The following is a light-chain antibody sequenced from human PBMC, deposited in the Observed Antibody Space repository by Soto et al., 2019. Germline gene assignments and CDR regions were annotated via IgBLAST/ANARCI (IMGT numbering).Light chain of an antibody. CDR3: HHRSNWPLS. Sequence: EIVLTQSPATLSLSPGERATLSCRASQSVSSYLAWYQQKPGQAPRLLIYDASNRATGIPARFSGSGSGTNFTLTISSLEPEDFAVYYCHHRSNWPLSFGKGTRLEIK. CDR2: DAS. V-gene: IGKV3-11*01. J-gene: IGKJ5*01. CDR1: QSVSSY.